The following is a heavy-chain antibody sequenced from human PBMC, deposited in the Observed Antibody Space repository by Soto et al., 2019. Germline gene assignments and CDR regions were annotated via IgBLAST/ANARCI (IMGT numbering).Heavy chain of an antibody. CDR2: IKSKTDGGTT. J-gene: IGHJ4*02. D-gene: IGHD3-9*01. V-gene: IGHV3-15*07. CDR1: GFTFSNAW. CDR3: TTEGIGSALNDTLTGYYDY. Sequence: GGSLRLSCAASGFTFSNAWMNWVRQAPGKGLEWVGRIKSKTDGGTTDYAAPVKGRFTISRDDSKNTLYLQMNSLKTEDTAVYYCTTEGIGSALNDTLTGYYDYWGQGTLVTVSS.